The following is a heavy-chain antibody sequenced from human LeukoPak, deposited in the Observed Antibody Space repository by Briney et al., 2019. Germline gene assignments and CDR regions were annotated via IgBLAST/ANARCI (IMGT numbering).Heavy chain of an antibody. CDR3: ASAPYYDFWSGYYTNWYFDL. Sequence: SETLSLTCTVSGGSLSSYYRSWVRQPPGKGLEWIGYIYYSGSTNYNPSLKSRVTISVDTSKNQFSLKLSSVTAADTAVYYCASAPYYDFWSGYYTNWYFDLWGRGTLVTVSS. V-gene: IGHV4-59*01. CDR2: IYYSGST. D-gene: IGHD3-3*01. CDR1: GGSLSSYY. J-gene: IGHJ2*01.